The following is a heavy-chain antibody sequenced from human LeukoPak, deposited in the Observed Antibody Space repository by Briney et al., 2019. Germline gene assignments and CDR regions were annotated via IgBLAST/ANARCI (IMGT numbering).Heavy chain of an antibody. D-gene: IGHD1-1*01. CDR3: ARAPMWVPAAFDI. V-gene: IGHV3-48*01. J-gene: IGHJ3*02. CDR2: ISSSSSTI. CDR1: GFTFSNAW. Sequence: PGGSLRLSCAASGFTFSNAWMSWVRQAPGKGLEWVSYISSSSSTIYYADSVKGRFTISRDNAKNSLYLQMNSLRAEDTAVYYCARAPMWVPAAFDIWGQGTMVTVSS.